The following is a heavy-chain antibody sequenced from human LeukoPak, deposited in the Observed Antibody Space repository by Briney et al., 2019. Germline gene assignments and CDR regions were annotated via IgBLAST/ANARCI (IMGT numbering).Heavy chain of an antibody. J-gene: IGHJ5*02. CDR2: IYYSGST. D-gene: IGHD2-2*01. Sequence: SETLSLTCTVSGGSISSSSYYWGWIRQPPGKGLEWIGSIYYSGSTYYNPSLKSRVTISVDTSKNQFSLKLGSVTAADTAVYYCATYCSSTSCPKYNWFDPWGQGTLVTVSS. V-gene: IGHV4-39*01. CDR1: GGSISSSSYY. CDR3: ATYCSSTSCPKYNWFDP.